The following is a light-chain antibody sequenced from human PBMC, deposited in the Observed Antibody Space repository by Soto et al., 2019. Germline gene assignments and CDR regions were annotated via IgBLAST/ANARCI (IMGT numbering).Light chain of an antibody. J-gene: IGKJ5*01. CDR2: GVS. Sequence: EIVMTHPPAPLSVSPGERATLSCRARPDILCNLAWYQQKTGQAPRLLIYGVSTRATGIPARFSGSGSGTEFTLTISSLQSEDFEIYYCQQYNNWPITFGQGTRLEI. CDR3: QQYNNWPIT. V-gene: IGKV3-15*01. CDR1: PDILCN.